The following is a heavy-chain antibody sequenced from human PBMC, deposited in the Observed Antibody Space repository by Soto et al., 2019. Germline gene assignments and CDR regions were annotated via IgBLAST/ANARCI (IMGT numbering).Heavy chain of an antibody. Sequence: GGSLRLSCAASGFTFSSYGMHWVRQAPGKGLEWVAVISYDGSNKYYADSVKGRFTISRDNSKNTLYLQMNSLRAEDTAVYYCAKSPLSYNWDAFDIWGQGTMVTVSS. CDR1: GFTFSSYG. J-gene: IGHJ3*02. V-gene: IGHV3-30*18. CDR2: ISYDGSNK. D-gene: IGHD1-20*01. CDR3: AKSPLSYNWDAFDI.